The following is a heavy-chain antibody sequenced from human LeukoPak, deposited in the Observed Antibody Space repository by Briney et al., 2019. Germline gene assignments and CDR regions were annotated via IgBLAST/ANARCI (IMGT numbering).Heavy chain of an antibody. J-gene: IGHJ6*03. V-gene: IGHV3-21*01. CDR3: ARGEYPAGFYYYYMDV. D-gene: IGHD2-2*01. CDR1: GFTFSSYS. Sequence: GGSLRLSXAASGFTFSSYSMNWVRQAPGKGLEWVSSISSSSSYIYYADSVKGRFTISRDNAKNSLYLQMNSLRAEDTAVYYCARGEYPAGFYYYYMDVWGKGTTVTVSS. CDR2: ISSSSSYI.